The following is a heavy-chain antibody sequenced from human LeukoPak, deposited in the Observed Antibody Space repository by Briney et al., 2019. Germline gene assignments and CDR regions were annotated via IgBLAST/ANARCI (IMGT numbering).Heavy chain of an antibody. Sequence: SETLSLTCTVSGGSISSSSYYWGWIRQPPGKGLEWIGSIYYSGSTYYNPSLKSRVTISVDTSKNQFSLKLSSVTAADTAVYYCASLLGIEMATINAFDIWGQGTMVTVSS. V-gene: IGHV4-39*01. D-gene: IGHD5-24*01. CDR1: GGSISSSSYY. J-gene: IGHJ3*02. CDR2: IYYSGST. CDR3: ASLLGIEMATINAFDI.